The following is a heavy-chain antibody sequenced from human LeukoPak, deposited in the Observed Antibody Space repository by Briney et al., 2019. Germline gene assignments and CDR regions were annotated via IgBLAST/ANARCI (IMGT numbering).Heavy chain of an antibody. D-gene: IGHD4-17*01. Sequence: SETLSLTCTVSGGSISSYYWSWIRQPPGKGLEWIGYIYYSGSTSYNPSLKSRVTISVDTSKNQFSLKLSSVTAADTAVYYCARDYGDYSGVFDYWGQGTLVTVSS. J-gene: IGHJ4*02. V-gene: IGHV4-59*01. CDR3: ARDYGDYSGVFDY. CDR1: GGSISSYY. CDR2: IYYSGST.